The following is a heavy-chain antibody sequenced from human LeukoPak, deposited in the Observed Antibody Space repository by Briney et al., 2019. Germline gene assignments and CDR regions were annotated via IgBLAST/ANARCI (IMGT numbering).Heavy chain of an antibody. D-gene: IGHD3-9*01. Sequence: SETLSLTCTVSGGSISSYYWSWIRQPPGKGLEWIGEINHSGSTNYNPSLKSRVTISVDTSKNQFSLKLSSVTAADTAVYYCASVLRYFDWVPRVWGQGTLVTVSS. CDR2: INHSGST. V-gene: IGHV4-34*01. CDR3: ASVLRYFDWVPRV. CDR1: GGSISSYY. J-gene: IGHJ4*02.